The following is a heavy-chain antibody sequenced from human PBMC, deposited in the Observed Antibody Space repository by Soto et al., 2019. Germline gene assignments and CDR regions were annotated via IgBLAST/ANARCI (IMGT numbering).Heavy chain of an antibody. CDR1: GATFSGNF. D-gene: IGHD3-10*01. CDR2: INPDNGGT. V-gene: IGHV1-2*02. CDR3: ARDRSGANLQY. Sequence: QVQLVQSGAEVREPGASVKVSCKPSGATFSGNFFHWVRQAPGQGLEWMGWINPDNGGTNYAQKFQDRVTITRDTSINTAYMDLSRLRSDDTAVYFCARDRSGANLQYWGQGTLVTVSS. J-gene: IGHJ4*02.